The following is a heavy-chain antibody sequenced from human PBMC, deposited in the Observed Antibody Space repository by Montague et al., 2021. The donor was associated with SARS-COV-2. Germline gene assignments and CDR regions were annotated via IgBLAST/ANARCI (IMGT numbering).Heavy chain of an antibody. CDR2: IYSNDEK. CDR1: GFSLSTPNVG. J-gene: IGHJ4*02. D-gene: IGHD3-9*01. V-gene: IGHV2-5*01. CDR3: AHLIRYYDIFTGIPFDY. Sequence: PALEKPTQTFTLTCTFSGFSLSTPNVGVGWIRQPPGKALEWVAVIYSNDEKRYSPSLRNRLTITKDTAKNQVVLSLTYVDPVDTATYYCAHLIRYYDIFTGIPFDYWGQGSQVTVSS.